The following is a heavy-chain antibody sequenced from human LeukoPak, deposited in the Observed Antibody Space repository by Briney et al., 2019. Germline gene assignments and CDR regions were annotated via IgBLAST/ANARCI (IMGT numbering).Heavy chain of an antibody. CDR3: ARHEDSWGAFDI. Sequence: SETLSLTCTVSSGSISNYYWSWIRQPPGKGLECIGYIHYTGSTNYNPSLRSRVTISADTSKKQFSLKLTSVTAADTAVYYCARHEDSWGAFDIWGQGTLVTVSS. CDR1: SGSISNYY. V-gene: IGHV4-59*08. D-gene: IGHD7-27*01. CDR2: IHYTGST. J-gene: IGHJ3*02.